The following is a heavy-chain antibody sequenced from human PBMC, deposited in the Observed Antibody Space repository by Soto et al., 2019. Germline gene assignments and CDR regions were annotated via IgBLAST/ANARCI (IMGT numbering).Heavy chain of an antibody. D-gene: IGHD3-10*01. Sequence: EVQLLESGGGLVQPGGSLRLSCTAAGFTFSTYAITWVRQAPGKGLEWVSAISGGGGHTYYADSVKGRFTISRDNSTNTLYLQMNSLSADDTAVYYCAKVSRFLDSGLIWGQGTLVTVSS. V-gene: IGHV3-23*01. CDR2: ISGGGGHT. J-gene: IGHJ3*02. CDR3: AKVSRFLDSGLI. CDR1: GFTFSTYA.